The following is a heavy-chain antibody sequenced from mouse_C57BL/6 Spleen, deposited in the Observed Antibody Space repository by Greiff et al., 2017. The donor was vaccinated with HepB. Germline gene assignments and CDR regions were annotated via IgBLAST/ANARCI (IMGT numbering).Heavy chain of an antibody. CDR2: ISSGSSTI. V-gene: IGHV5-17*01. D-gene: IGHD2-5*01. Sequence: EVKLMESGGGLVKPGGSLKLSCAASGFTFSDYGMHWVRQAPEKGLEWVAYISSGSSTIYYADTVKGRFTISRDNAKNTLFLQMTSLRSEDTAMYYCARKRGTYYSNCYAMDYWGQGTSVTVSS. J-gene: IGHJ4*01. CDR1: GFTFSDYG. CDR3: ARKRGTYYSNCYAMDY.